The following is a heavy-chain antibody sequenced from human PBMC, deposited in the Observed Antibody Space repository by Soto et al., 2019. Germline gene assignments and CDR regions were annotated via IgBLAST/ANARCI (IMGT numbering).Heavy chain of an antibody. CDR1: GGSISSGGYS. CDR2: IYHSGST. V-gene: IGHV4-30-2*01. Sequence: QLQLQESGSGLVKPSQTLSLTCAVSGGSISSGGYSWSWIRQPPGKGLEWIGYIYHSGSTYYNPSLKIRATISVDRSKNQFSLKLSSVTAADTAVYYCARAGGLGAVAVDYWGQGTLVTVSS. J-gene: IGHJ4*02. CDR3: ARAGGLGAVAVDY. D-gene: IGHD6-19*01.